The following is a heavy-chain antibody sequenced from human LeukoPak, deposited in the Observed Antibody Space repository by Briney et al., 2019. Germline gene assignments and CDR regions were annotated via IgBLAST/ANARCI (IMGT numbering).Heavy chain of an antibody. CDR3: ARDKAARRSIFGVVTPVGWFDP. CDR2: IYYGGST. J-gene: IGHJ5*02. CDR1: GGSISSSDYY. V-gene: IGHV4-39*02. D-gene: IGHD3-3*01. Sequence: PSETLSLTCTVSGGSISSSDYYWGWIRQPPGKGLEWIGSIYYGGSTYYNPSLKSRVTIFVDTSKNQFSLKLSSETAADTAVYYCARDKAARRSIFGVVTPVGWFDPWGQGTLVTVSS.